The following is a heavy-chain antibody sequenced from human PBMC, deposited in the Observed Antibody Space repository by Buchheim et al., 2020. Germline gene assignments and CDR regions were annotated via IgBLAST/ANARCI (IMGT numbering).Heavy chain of an antibody. CDR3: ARDRVLRGVTFGMDV. V-gene: IGHV1-2*02. D-gene: IGHD3-10*01. CDR1: GYTFTGYY. J-gene: IGHJ6*02. CDR2: INPNSGDP. Sequence: QVRLVQSGADVRNPGASVMVSCKASGYTFTGYYIHWVRQAPGHGLEWMGWINPNSGDPESAQKFQGRVTVTRDTSSTTAYMELRRLSSDDTAVYYCARDRVLRGVTFGMDVWGQGTT.